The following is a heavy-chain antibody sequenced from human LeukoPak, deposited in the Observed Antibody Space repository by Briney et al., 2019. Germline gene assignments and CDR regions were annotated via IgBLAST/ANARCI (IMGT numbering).Heavy chain of an antibody. CDR1: GFTFSSYA. J-gene: IGHJ4*02. V-gene: IGHV3-23*01. Sequence: GGSLRLSCAASGFTFSSYAMSWVRQAPGKGLEWVSAISGSTYYADSVKGRFTISRDNSKNTLYLQMNSLRAEDTAVYYCAKDRGRSSNWYFDYWGQGTLVTVSS. CDR3: AKDRGRSSNWYFDY. CDR2: ISGST. D-gene: IGHD6-13*01.